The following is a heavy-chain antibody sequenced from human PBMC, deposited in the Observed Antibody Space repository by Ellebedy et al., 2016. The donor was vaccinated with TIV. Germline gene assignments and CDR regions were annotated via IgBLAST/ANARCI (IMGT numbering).Heavy chain of an antibody. D-gene: IGHD1-1*01. V-gene: IGHV4-59*01. CDR2: IYYSGST. CDR3: ARIFWNGDYYYGVDV. Sequence: MPGGSLRLSCAVYGGSFSGYYWSWIRQRPGKGLEWIGYIYYSGSTNYNPSLKSRVTISVDTSKNQFSLKLSSVTAADTAVYYCARIFWNGDYYYGVDVWGQGTTVTVSS. CDR1: GGSFSGYY. J-gene: IGHJ6*02.